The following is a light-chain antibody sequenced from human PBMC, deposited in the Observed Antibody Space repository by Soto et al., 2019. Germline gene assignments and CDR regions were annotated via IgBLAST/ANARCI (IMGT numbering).Light chain of an antibody. J-gene: IGKJ2*01. V-gene: IGKV3-15*01. CDR2: GAA. CDR3: QQYESYPYT. Sequence: EIVMTQSPATLSVSPGERATLSCRASQSVFSSLAWYQQKPGQAPRLLIYGAATRATGIPARFSGSGSGTEFTLTISSLQSEDFATYFCQQYESYPYTFGQGTKVEIK. CDR1: QSVFSS.